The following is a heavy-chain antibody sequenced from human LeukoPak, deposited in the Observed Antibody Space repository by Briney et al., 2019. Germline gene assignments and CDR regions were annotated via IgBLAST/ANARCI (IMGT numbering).Heavy chain of an antibody. CDR1: GGSISSYY. CDR3: ARDRSEFDY. D-gene: IGHD3-3*01. CDR2: IYYSGST. Sequence: PSETLSLTCTVSGGSISSYYWSWIRQPPGKGLEWIGYIYYSGSTNYNPSLESRVTISVDTSKNQFSLKLSSVTAADTAVYYCARDRSEFDYWGQGTLVTASS. J-gene: IGHJ4*02. V-gene: IGHV4-59*01.